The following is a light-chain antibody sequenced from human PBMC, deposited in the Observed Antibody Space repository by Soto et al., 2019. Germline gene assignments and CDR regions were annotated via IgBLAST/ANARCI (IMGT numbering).Light chain of an antibody. CDR3: QQYNNLPV. Sequence: EIVMTQSPATLSVSPGERATLSCRASQSVSSNLAWYQQKPGQAPRLLIYGASTRATGIPARFSGSGSGTEFTLTISSLQSEDFAVYYCQQYNNLPVFGPGTKVDIK. CDR2: GAS. CDR1: QSVSSN. J-gene: IGKJ3*01. V-gene: IGKV3-15*01.